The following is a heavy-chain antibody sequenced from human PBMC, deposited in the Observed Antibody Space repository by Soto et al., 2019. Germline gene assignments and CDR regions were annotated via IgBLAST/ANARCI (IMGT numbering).Heavy chain of an antibody. J-gene: IGHJ5*02. Sequence: GESLKISCKGSGYSFTSYWIGWVRQMPGKGLEWMGIIYPGDSDTRYSPSFQGQVTISADKSISTAYLQWSSLKASDTAMYYCARFGFYYGSGSYYLNWFDPWGQGTLVTVSS. CDR3: ARFGFYYGSGSYYLNWFDP. D-gene: IGHD3-10*01. CDR2: IYPGDSDT. V-gene: IGHV5-51*01. CDR1: GYSFTSYW.